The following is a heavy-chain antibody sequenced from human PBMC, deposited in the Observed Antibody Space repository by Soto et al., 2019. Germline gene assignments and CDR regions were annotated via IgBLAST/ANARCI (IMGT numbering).Heavy chain of an antibody. D-gene: IGHD3-16*02. V-gene: IGHV3-23*01. CDR3: ALGSGSYRYYYDS. CDR2: INGGGDTT. CDR1: TFTFSDYA. Sequence: EVQLLDSGGDLVHPGGSLRPSCTATTFTFSDYAVNWFRQAPGKGLEWVSGINGGGDTTYYADSVKGRFTTSRDNSNYTVYLQMNSLRADDTAVYYCALGSGSYRYYYDSWGQGTLVTVSS. J-gene: IGHJ4*02.